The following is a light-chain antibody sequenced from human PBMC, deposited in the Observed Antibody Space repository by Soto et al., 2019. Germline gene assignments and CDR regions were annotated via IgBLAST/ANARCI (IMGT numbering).Light chain of an antibody. V-gene: IGKV3-11*01. J-gene: IGKJ4*01. Sequence: EIVLTQSPATLSLSPGERATLSCRASQSVGSSLAWYQQKPGQAPRLLIYDASNRATGIPARFSGSGSGTDFTLTISSLEPEDFAVYYCQQRTNWHALTFGGGTKVEIK. CDR1: QSVGSS. CDR2: DAS. CDR3: QQRTNWHALT.